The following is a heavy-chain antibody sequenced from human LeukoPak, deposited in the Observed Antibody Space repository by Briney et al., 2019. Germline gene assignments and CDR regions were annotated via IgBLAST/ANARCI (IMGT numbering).Heavy chain of an antibody. Sequence: ASVKVSFKASGYTFTGYYMHWVRQAPGQGLEWMGWINPNSGGTSYAQKFQGRVTLTSDTSISTVYMELSRLRSDDTAVYYCAREWDSSSWYDYWGQGSLVTVSS. CDR3: AREWDSSSWYDY. J-gene: IGHJ4*02. CDR1: GYTFTGYY. D-gene: IGHD6-13*01. CDR2: INPNSGGT. V-gene: IGHV1-2*02.